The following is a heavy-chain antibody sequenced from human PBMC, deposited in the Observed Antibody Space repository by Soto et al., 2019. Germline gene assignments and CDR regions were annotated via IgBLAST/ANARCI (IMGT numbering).Heavy chain of an antibody. J-gene: IGHJ4*02. D-gene: IGHD3-22*01. CDR3: ASHTYYYDSSGYSDY. CDR2: ISSSSSTI. CDR1: GFTFSSYS. Sequence: GGSLRLSCAASGFTFSSYSMNWVRQAPGKGLEWVSYISSSSSTIYYADSVKGRFTISRDNAKNSLYLQMNSLRDEDTAVYYCASHTYYYDSSGYSDYWGQGTLVTVSS. V-gene: IGHV3-48*02.